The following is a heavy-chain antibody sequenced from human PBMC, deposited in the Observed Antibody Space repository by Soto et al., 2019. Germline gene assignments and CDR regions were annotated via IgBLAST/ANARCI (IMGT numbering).Heavy chain of an antibody. Sequence: QVQLQESGPGLVKPSQTLSLTCTVSGGSISSGGYYWNWILQHPGKGLEWIGYIYYSGTTYYNPSPKSRVTISVDTFKNQFSLKLSSVTAADTAVYYCAASCVGCGGFNYYGMDVWGQGTTVTVSS. J-gene: IGHJ6*02. CDR2: IYYSGTT. D-gene: IGHD2-21*01. CDR3: AASCVGCGGFNYYGMDV. CDR1: GGSISSGGYY. V-gene: IGHV4-31*03.